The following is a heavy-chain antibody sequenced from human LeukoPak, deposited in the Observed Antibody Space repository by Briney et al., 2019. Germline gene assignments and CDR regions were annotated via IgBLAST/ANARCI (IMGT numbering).Heavy chain of an antibody. CDR1: GGSFSGYY. D-gene: IGHD3-22*01. J-gene: IGHJ4*02. CDR3: ARGPRYYDSSGYYYRPGFDY. Sequence: SETLSLTCAVYGGSFSGYYWSWIRQPPGKGLEWIGEINHSGSTNYNPSLKSRVTISVDTSKNQFSLKLSSVTAADTAVYYCARGPRYYDSSGYYYRPGFDYWGQGTLVTVSS. CDR2: INHSGST. V-gene: IGHV4-34*01.